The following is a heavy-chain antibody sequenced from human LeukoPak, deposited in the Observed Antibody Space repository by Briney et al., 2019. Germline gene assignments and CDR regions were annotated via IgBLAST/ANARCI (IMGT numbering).Heavy chain of an antibody. V-gene: IGHV3-20*04. D-gene: IGHD3-22*01. Sequence: GGSLRLSCAASGFTFDDYDMSWVRQAPGKGLEWVSAINWNGGSTSYADSVKGRFTISRDNAKNSVYLQMNSLRAEDTALYYCARVYYDSSGYYYPDYWGQGTLVTVSS. CDR3: ARVYYDSSGYYYPDY. CDR2: INWNGGST. CDR1: GFTFDDYD. J-gene: IGHJ4*02.